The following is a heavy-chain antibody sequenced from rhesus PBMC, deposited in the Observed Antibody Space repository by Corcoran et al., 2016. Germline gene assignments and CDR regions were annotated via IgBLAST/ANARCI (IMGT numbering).Heavy chain of an antibody. V-gene: IGHV4-169*02. D-gene: IGHD1-26*01. Sequence: QLQLKASGPGLVKHSERLSVTCAVSGGSNSSSCWSWIRQAPGKGLEWIGYIYGSGSSTNYNPSLKSRVTLSVDTSKNQLSLKLSSVTAADTAVYYCASGETGNGAFDFWGQGLRVTVSS. CDR2: IYGSGSST. CDR1: GGSNSSSC. J-gene: IGHJ3*01. CDR3: ASGETGNGAFDF.